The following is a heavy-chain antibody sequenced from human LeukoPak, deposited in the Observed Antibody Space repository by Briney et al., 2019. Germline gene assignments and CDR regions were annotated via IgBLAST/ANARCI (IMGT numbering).Heavy chain of an antibody. CDR2: IRYDGSNR. Sequence: GGSLRLSCAASGFTFSNYAMHWVRQAPGKGLEWVAFIRYDGSNRYYADSVKGRFTISRDNSKNTLYLQMNSLRAEDTAVYYCARDLSYWGQGTLVTVSS. CDR3: ARDLSY. D-gene: IGHD2/OR15-2a*01. J-gene: IGHJ4*02. CDR1: GFTFSNYA. V-gene: IGHV3-30*02.